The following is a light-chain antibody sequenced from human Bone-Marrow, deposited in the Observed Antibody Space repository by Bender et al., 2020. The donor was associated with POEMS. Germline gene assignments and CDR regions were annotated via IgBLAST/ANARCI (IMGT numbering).Light chain of an antibody. CDR2: EGN. CDR1: SSDVGSYNL. J-gene: IGLJ1*01. Sequence: QSALTQPASVSGSPGQSITISCTETSSDVGSYNLVSWYQQHPGKAPKLIIYEGNKRPSGVSARFTGPNSGITASLTISGLQPEDEADYYCCSSAGSSTYVFGTGTKVTVL. V-gene: IGLV2-23*01. CDR3: CSSAGSSTYV.